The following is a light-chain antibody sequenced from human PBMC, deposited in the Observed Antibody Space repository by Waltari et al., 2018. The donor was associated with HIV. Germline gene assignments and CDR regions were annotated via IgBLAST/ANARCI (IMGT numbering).Light chain of an antibody. J-gene: IGKJ5*01. Sequence: EIVLTQSPATLSLSPGERATLSCRASQTVSSRHLAWYQQKHGQAPRLLIYAASSRATGIPDRCSGSGSGKDFTLTISRLEAEDVAVYFCQQYGTSPFTFGQGTRLEIK. V-gene: IGKV3-20*01. CDR1: QTVSSRH. CDR3: QQYGTSPFT. CDR2: AAS.